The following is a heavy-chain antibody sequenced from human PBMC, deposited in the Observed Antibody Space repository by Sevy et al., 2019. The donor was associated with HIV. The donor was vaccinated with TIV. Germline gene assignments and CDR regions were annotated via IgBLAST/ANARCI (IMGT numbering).Heavy chain of an antibody. Sequence: ASVKVSCKASGYTFTSYGMNWVRQAPGQGLEWMGWINTNTGNPTYAQGFTGQFVFSLDTSVSTAYLQISSLKAEDTAVYYCARTSRGIVVIPAAQHYYGMDVWGQGTTVTVSS. V-gene: IGHV7-4-1*02. CDR3: ARTSRGIVVIPAAQHYYGMDV. CDR1: GYTFTSYG. D-gene: IGHD2-2*01. J-gene: IGHJ6*02. CDR2: INTNTGNP.